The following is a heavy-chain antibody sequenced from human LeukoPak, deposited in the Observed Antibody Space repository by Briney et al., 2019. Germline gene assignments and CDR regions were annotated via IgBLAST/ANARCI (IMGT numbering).Heavy chain of an antibody. V-gene: IGHV3-30*18. CDR2: ISYDGSNK. D-gene: IGHD2-15*01. J-gene: IGHJ6*02. CDR3: AKELRSDYYYYGVDV. CDR1: GFTFSSYG. Sequence: GGSLRLSCAASGFTFSSYGMHWVRQAPGKGLEWVAVISYDGSNKYYADSVKGRFTISRDNSKNTLYLQMNSLRAEDTAVYYCAKELRSDYYYYGVDVWGQGTTVTVSS.